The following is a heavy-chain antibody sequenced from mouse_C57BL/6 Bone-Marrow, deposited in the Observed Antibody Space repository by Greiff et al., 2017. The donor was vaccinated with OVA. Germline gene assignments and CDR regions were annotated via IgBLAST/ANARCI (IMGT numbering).Heavy chain of an antibody. D-gene: IGHD1-1*01. CDR2: ISDGGSYT. CDR3: ARDYYGSSFDY. CDR1: GFTFSSYA. J-gene: IGHJ2*01. Sequence: EVKLVESGGGLVKPGGSLKLSCAASGFTFSSYAMSWVRQTPEKRLEWVATISDGGSYTYYPDNVKGRITISRDNAKNNLYLQMSHLKSEDTAMYYCARDYYGSSFDYWGQGTTLTVSS. V-gene: IGHV5-4*01.